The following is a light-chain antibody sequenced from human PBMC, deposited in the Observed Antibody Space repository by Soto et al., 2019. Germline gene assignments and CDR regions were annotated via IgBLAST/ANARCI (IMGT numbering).Light chain of an antibody. J-gene: IGKJ1*01. CDR1: HSVSVNY. CDR3: YPYDSSPWP. V-gene: IGKV3-20*01. CDR2: DAS. Sequence: ELVLTHSPGTLSFSPGDRAALSCRAIHSVSVNYLAWSQQKPGQSPRLVIYDASSRATGIPDRFSGSGSGTDFTLTLRRLEPDDFAVYFCYPYDSSPWPFGQGTKVDIK.